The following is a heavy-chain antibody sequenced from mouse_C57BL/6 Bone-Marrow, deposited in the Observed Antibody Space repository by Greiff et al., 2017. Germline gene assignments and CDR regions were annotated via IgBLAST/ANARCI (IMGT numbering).Heavy chain of an antibody. D-gene: IGHD2-5*01. V-gene: IGHV1-69*01. CDR2: IDPSDSYT. Sequence: QVQLQQPGAELVMPGASVKLSCKASGYTFTSYWMHWVKQRPGQGLEWIGEIDPSDSYTNYNQKFKGKSTLTVDESSSTAYMQLSSLTSEDSAVYYCARERYSNYEEDYWGQGTSVTVSS. CDR1: GYTFTSYW. CDR3: ARERYSNYEEDY. J-gene: IGHJ4*01.